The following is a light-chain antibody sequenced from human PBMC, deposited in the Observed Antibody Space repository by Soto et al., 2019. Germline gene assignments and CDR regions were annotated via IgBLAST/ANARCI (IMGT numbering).Light chain of an antibody. V-gene: IGKV3-20*01. CDR3: QQYDNSLTWT. J-gene: IGKJ1*01. Sequence: EIVLTQSPGTLSLSPGERSTLSCRASQSVSNNYLAWYQQKPGQAPRLLIYGASNRATGIPDRFSGSRSGTEFTLTINSLQSEDFAVYYCQQYDNSLTWTFGQGTKVDI. CDR2: GAS. CDR1: QSVSNNY.